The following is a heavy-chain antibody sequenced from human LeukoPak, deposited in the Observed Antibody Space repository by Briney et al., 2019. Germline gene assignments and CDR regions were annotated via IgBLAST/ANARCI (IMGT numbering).Heavy chain of an antibody. V-gene: IGHV3-48*03. CDR1: GFTFSSYE. Sequence: PGGSLRLSCAASGFTFSSYEVNWVRQAPGKGLEWVSYISSSGSTIYYADSVKGRFTISRDNAKNSLYLQMNSLRAEDTALYYCARGAYGSGSYYPPNAFDIWGQGTMVTVSS. CDR3: ARGAYGSGSYYPPNAFDI. J-gene: IGHJ3*02. CDR2: ISSSGSTI. D-gene: IGHD3-10*01.